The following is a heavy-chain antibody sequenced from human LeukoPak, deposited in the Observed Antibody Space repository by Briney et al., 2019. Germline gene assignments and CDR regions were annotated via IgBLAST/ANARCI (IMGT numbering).Heavy chain of an antibody. CDR2: INHSGST. J-gene: IGHJ4*02. Sequence: PSETLSLTCAVYGGSFSPYYWSWIRQPPGKGLEWIGVINHSGSTNYNPSLKSRVTISVDTSKNQFSLRLSSVTAADTAVYYCARGGFYCGGDCYVDYWGQGTLVTVSP. V-gene: IGHV4-34*01. CDR1: GGSFSPYY. CDR3: ARGGFYCGGDCYVDY. D-gene: IGHD2-21*02.